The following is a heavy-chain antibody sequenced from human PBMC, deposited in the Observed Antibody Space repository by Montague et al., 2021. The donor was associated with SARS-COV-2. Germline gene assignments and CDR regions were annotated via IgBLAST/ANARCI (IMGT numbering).Heavy chain of an antibody. Sequence: SETLSLTCTVSGDSARTNYWTWIRQPPGKGFEWIGYVDNSDSTNYNASLMSRVTISVDTSKKQFSLKLNSMSAADTAVYYCATGEGNYGWGYYFDYWGRGTLVTVSS. CDR1: GDSARTNY. CDR2: VDNSDST. CDR3: ATGEGNYGWGYYFDY. J-gene: IGHJ4*02. V-gene: IGHV4-59*02. D-gene: IGHD3-10*01.